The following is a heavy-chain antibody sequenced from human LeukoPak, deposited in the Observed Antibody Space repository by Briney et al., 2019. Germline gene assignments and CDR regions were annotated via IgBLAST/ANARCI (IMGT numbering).Heavy chain of an antibody. J-gene: IGHJ5*02. D-gene: IGHD3-16*02. Sequence: ASVKVSCKASGYTFTSYDINWVRQATGQGLEWMGWMNPNSGNTGYAQKFQGRVTMTRNTSISTAYMELSSLRSEDTAVYYCARGPYHPIFGYDYVWGSYPFLNWFDPWGQGTLVTVSS. CDR2: MNPNSGNT. CDR1: GYTFTSYD. V-gene: IGHV1-8*01. CDR3: ARGPYHPIFGYDYVWGSYPFLNWFDP.